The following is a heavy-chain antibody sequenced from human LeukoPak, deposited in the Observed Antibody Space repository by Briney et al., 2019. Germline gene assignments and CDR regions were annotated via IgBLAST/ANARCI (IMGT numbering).Heavy chain of an antibody. CDR2: INPNSGGT. J-gene: IGHJ4*02. D-gene: IGHD3-3*01. CDR3: ARRHYDFWSGYYDY. V-gene: IGHV1-2*02. Sequence: GASVKVSCKASGYTFTGYYMHWVRQAPGQGLEWMGWINPNSGGTNYAQKFQGRVTMTRDTSISTAYMELSSLRSEDTAVYYCARRHYDFWSGYYDYWGQGTLVTVSS. CDR1: GYTFTGYY.